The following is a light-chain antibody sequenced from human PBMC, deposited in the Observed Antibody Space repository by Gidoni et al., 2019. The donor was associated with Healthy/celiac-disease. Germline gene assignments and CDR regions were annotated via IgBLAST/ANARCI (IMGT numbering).Light chain of an antibody. J-gene: IGKJ3*01. CDR1: QDISNY. V-gene: IGKV1-33*01. CDR3: QQYDNLPCFT. CDR2: DAS. Sequence: DIQMTQSPSSLSASVGDRVTITCQASQDISNYLNWYQQKPGKAPKLLIYDASNLETGVPSRFSGSGSGTDFTFTISSLQPEDIATYYCQQYDNLPCFTFXPXTKVDIK.